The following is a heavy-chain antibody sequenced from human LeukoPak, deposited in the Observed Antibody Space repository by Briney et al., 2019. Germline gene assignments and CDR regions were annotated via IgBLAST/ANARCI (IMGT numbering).Heavy chain of an antibody. D-gene: IGHD3-10*02. Sequence: GGSLRLSCAASGFTFSTYAMGWVRQAPGKGLEWVSTISGSASGGNTHYADSVKGRFTISRDNSKNTLYLQMNSLRAEDTAVYYCAELGITMIGGVWGKGTTVTISS. CDR3: AELGITMIGGV. CDR1: GFTFSTYA. J-gene: IGHJ6*04. V-gene: IGHV3-23*01. CDR2: ISGSASGGNT.